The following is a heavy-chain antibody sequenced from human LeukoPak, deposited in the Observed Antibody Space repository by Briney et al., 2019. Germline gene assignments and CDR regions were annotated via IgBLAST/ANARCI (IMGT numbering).Heavy chain of an antibody. CDR1: GYTFTSYY. D-gene: IGHD3-9*01. J-gene: IGHJ3*02. CDR2: ISPSGGST. V-gene: IGHV1-46*01. Sequence: ASVKVSCKASGYTFTSYYMHWVRQAPGQGLEWMGIISPSGGSTSYAQKFQGRVTMTRDTSTSTVYMELSSLRSEDTAVYYCARDFVRYFDLHAFDIWGQGTMVTVSS. CDR3: ARDFVRYFDLHAFDI.